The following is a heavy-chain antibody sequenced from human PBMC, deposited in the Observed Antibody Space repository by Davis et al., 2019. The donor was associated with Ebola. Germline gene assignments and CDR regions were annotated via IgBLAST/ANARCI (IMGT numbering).Heavy chain of an antibody. CDR1: GGSISSYY. CDR3: ARPTNYCSGGSCYSFSFDY. Sequence: SETLSLTCTVSGGSISSYYWGWIRQPPGKGLEWIGSIYYSGSTYYNPSLKSRVTISVDTSKNQFSLKLSSVTAADTAVYYCARPTNYCSGGSCYSFSFDYWGQGTLVTVSS. J-gene: IGHJ4*02. V-gene: IGHV4-39*01. D-gene: IGHD2-15*01. CDR2: IYYSGST.